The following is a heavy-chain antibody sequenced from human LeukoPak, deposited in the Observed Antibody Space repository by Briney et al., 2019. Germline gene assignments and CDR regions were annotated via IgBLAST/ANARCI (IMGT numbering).Heavy chain of an antibody. CDR2: IIPIFGTA. J-gene: IGHJ4*02. D-gene: IGHD3-22*01. V-gene: IGHV1-69*13. CDR3: ASRLYYYDSSGYCPFDY. Sequence: ASVKVSCKASGYTFTSYGISWVRQAPGQGLEWMGGIIPIFGTANYAQKFQGRVTITADESTSTAYMELSSLRSEDTAVYYCASRLYYYDSSGYCPFDYWGQGTLVTVSS. CDR1: GYTFTSYG.